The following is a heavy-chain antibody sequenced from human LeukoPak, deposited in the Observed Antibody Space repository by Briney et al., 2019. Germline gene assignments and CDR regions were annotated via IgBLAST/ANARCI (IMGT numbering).Heavy chain of an antibody. CDR3: AKDLPDYGDYIEGY. V-gene: IGHV3-23*01. CDR2: ISGSGGST. D-gene: IGHD4-17*01. J-gene: IGHJ4*02. CDR1: GFTFSSFA. Sequence: GGFLRLSCAASGFTFSSFAMSWVRQAPGKGLGWVSTISGSGGSTNYADSVKGRFTFSRDNSKNTLYLQMNSLRAEDTAVYYCAKDLPDYGDYIEGYWGQGTLVTVSS.